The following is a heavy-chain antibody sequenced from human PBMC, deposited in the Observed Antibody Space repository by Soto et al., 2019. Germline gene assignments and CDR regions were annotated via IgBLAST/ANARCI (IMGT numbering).Heavy chain of an antibody. V-gene: IGHV1-69*01. J-gene: IGHJ3*01. CDR1: GGTFRNLA. CDR2: FIPIIGGG. CDR3: ARRSVSHSNAFDF. D-gene: IGHD2-15*01. Sequence: QVQLVQSGAEVKKPGSSVKVSCKASGGTFRNLAINWVRQAPGQGLEWMGGFIPIIGGGINAQKFQGRVTITSDESTSTAYMERSRLKSEDTAMYFCARRSVSHSNAFDFWGQGTMVTVSS.